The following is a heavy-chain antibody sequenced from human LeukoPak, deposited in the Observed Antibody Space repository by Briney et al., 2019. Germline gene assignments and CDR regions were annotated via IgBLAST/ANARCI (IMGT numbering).Heavy chain of an antibody. D-gene: IGHD5-24*01. V-gene: IGHV3-7*04. CDR3: TRVGYIDEGIDY. CDR2: IKQDGSKK. Sequence: GGSLRLSCVASGFPFSSYWMTWVRQALGKGLEWVANIKQDGSKKSYVDSVKGRFTISRDNAKNSLYLQMNSLRAEDTAIYYCTRVGYIDEGIDYWGQGTLVTVSS. J-gene: IGHJ4*02. CDR1: GFPFSSYW.